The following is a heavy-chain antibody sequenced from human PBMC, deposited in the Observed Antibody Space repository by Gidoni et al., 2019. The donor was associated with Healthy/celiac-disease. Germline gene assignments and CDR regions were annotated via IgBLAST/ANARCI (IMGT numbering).Heavy chain of an antibody. V-gene: IGHV3-49*05. J-gene: IGHJ6*02. CDR3: TSTGYYLPYYYGMDV. CDR1: GFTFGDYA. D-gene: IGHD3-9*01. CDR2: IRSKAYGGTT. Sequence: EVQLVESGGGLVKPGRSLRLSCTASGFTFGDYAMSWFRQAPGKGLEWVGFIRSKAYGGTTEYAASVKGRFTISRDDSKSIAYLQMNSLKTEDTAVYYCTSTGYYLPYYYGMDVWGQGTTVTVSS.